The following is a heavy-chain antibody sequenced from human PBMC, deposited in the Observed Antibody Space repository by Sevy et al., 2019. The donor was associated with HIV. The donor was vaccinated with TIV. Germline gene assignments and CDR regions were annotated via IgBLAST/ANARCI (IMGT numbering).Heavy chain of an antibody. Sequence: GGSLRLSCAASGITLTPYWMHWVRQVPGKGLVWVSRINSDGSSTSYAESVKGRFTISRDDSKNSLYLQLNSLRAEDTAIYYCARKYDSSGYFDYWGQGTLVTVSS. CDR3: ARKYDSSGYFDY. J-gene: IGHJ4*02. D-gene: IGHD3-22*01. CDR2: INSDGSST. V-gene: IGHV3-74*01. CDR1: GITLTPYW.